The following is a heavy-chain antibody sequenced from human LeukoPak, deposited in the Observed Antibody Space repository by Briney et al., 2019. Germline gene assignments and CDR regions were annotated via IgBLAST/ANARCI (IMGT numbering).Heavy chain of an antibody. CDR1: GGPISSSSYY. J-gene: IGHJ4*02. Sequence: SETLSLTCTVSGGPISSSSYYWGWIRQPPGKGLEWIGSIYYSGSTYYNPSLKSRVTISVDTSKNQFSLKLSSVTAADTAVYYCAGGSIPDYYGSGSYWNYFDYWGQGTLVTVSS. D-gene: IGHD3-10*01. CDR2: IYYSGST. CDR3: AGGSIPDYYGSGSYWNYFDY. V-gene: IGHV4-39*01.